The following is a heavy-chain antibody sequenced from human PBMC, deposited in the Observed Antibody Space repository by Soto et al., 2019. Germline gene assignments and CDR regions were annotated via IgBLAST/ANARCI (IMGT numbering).Heavy chain of an antibody. J-gene: IGHJ6*02. CDR3: VRGEFPSGDYGMDV. V-gene: IGHV3-33*01. CDR1: GLMFTTRG. CDR2: IWNDGSNK. D-gene: IGHD3-10*01. Sequence: SLRGSFSPSGLMFTTRGVHWVRQAPGKGLEWVAVIWNDGSNKYYADSVKGRFTISRDNSKNTLYMQMNSLRAEDTAVYYCVRGEFPSGDYGMDVWGQGT.